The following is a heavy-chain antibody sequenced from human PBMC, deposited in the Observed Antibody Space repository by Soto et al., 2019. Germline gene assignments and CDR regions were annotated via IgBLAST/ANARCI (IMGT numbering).Heavy chain of an antibody. CDR2: IIPIFGTA. Sequence: QVQLVQSGAEVRKPGSSVKVSCKASGGTFSRHAISWVRQAPGQGLEWMGGIIPIFGTANYAQKFQGRVTITADKSTSTAYMELSSLRSEDTAVYYCASAEAARPGCWIDPWGQGTLVTVSS. CDR3: ASAEAARPGCWIDP. V-gene: IGHV1-69*06. CDR1: GGTFSRHA. D-gene: IGHD6-6*01. J-gene: IGHJ5*02.